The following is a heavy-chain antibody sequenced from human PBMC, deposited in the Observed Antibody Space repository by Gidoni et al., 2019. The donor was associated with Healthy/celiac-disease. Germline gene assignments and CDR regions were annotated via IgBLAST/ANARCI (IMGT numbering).Heavy chain of an antibody. Sequence: VPLLDSGGGLVQPGGSLILSCAPSGFPFSSYAMSWVRQAPGKGLEWVSAIRGSGGSTYYADSVKGRFTISRDNSKNTLYLQRNSLRAEDTAVYYWAKEGRLKDYWGQGTLVTVSS. J-gene: IGHJ4*02. CDR3: AKEGRLKDY. V-gene: IGHV3-23*01. CDR1: GFPFSSYA. CDR2: IRGSGGST.